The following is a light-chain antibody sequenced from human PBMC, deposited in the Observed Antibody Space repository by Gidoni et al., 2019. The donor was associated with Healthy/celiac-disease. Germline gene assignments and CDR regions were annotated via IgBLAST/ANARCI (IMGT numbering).Light chain of an antibody. CDR1: QSVSSSY. CDR2: GAS. J-gene: IGKJ1*01. CDR3: QQYGSSSWT. Sequence: EIVLTQSPGTLSLSPGERATLSCRASQSVSSSYLAWYQQKPGQAPRLLIYGASSRATGIPDRFSGSGSGTFFPLTISRLEPEYFAVYYCQQYGSSSWTFGQGTKVEIK. V-gene: IGKV3-20*01.